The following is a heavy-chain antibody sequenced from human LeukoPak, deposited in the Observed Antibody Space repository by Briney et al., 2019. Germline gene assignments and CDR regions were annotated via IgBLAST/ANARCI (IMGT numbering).Heavy chain of an antibody. CDR1: GGSISSYY. J-gene: IGHJ6*03. CDR2: IYTSGST. V-gene: IGHV4-4*09. CDR3: ARLLGPYYYYYYMDV. Sequence: SETLSLTRTVSGGSISSYYWSWIRQPPGKGLEWIGYIYTSGSTNYNPSLKSRVTISVDTSKNQFSLKLSSVTAADTAVYYCARLLGPYYYYYYMDVWGKGTTVTVSS. D-gene: IGHD1-26*01.